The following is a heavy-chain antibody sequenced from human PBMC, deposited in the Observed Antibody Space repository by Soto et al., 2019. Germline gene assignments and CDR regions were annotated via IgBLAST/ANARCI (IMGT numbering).Heavy chain of an antibody. J-gene: IGHJ6*02. CDR2: ISYDGSNK. CDR1: GFTFSSYA. Sequence: PGGSLRLSCTASGFTFSSYAMHWVRQAPGKGLEWVAVISYDGSNKYYADSVKGRFTISRDNSKNTLYLQMNSLRAEDTAVYYCARDRRYCISTSCYVALYYYGMDVWGQGTTVTVSS. V-gene: IGHV3-30-3*01. D-gene: IGHD2-2*01. CDR3: ARDRRYCISTSCYVALYYYGMDV.